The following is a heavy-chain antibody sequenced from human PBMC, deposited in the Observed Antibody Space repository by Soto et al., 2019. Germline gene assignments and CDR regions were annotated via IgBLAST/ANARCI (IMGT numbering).Heavy chain of an antibody. Sequence: QVQLVESGGGVVQPGRSLRLSCAASGFTFSSYAMHWVRQAPGKGLEWVAVISYDGSNKYYADSVKGRFTISRDNSKNTLYLQMNSLRAEDTAVYYCARDRAAAGQRRYFDYWGQGTLVTVSS. V-gene: IGHV3-30-3*01. CDR2: ISYDGSNK. CDR3: ARDRAAAGQRRYFDY. J-gene: IGHJ4*02. D-gene: IGHD6-13*01. CDR1: GFTFSSYA.